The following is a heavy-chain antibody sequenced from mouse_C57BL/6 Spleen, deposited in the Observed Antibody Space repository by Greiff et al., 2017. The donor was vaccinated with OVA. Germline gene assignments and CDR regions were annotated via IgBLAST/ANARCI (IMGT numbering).Heavy chain of an antibody. Sequence: QVQLKESGPGLVAPSQSLSITCTVSGFSLTSYGVSWVRQPPGKGLEWLGVIWGDGGTNYPSAFISSLSIIKDNSKSQVFLKLNSLQTDDTATYYCAKEGKDYAMDYWGQGTSVTVSS. CDR2: IWGDGGT. CDR3: AKEGKDYAMDY. V-gene: IGHV2-3*01. CDR1: GFSLTSYG. J-gene: IGHJ4*01.